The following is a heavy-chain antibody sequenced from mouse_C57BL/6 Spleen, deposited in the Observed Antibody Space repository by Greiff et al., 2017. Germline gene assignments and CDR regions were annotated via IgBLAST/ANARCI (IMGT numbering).Heavy chain of an antibody. Sequence: VQLVESGPGLVQPSQSLSITCTVSGFSLTSYGVHWVRQSPGKGLEWLGVIWRGGSTDYNAAFMSRLSITKDNSKSQVFFKMNSLQADDTAIYYCAKGGYYDYGYAMDYWGQGTSVTVSS. CDR3: AKGGYYDYGYAMDY. V-gene: IGHV2-5*01. D-gene: IGHD2-4*01. J-gene: IGHJ4*01. CDR1: GFSLTSYG. CDR2: IWRGGST.